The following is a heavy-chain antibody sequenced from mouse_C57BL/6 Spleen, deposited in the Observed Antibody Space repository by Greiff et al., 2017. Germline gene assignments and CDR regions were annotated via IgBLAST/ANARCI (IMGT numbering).Heavy chain of an antibody. CDR2: FHPYNDDT. CDR1: GYTFTTYP. J-gene: IGHJ4*01. V-gene: IGHV1-47*01. Sequence: QVQLKESGAELVKPGASVKMSCKASGYTFTTYPIEWMKQNHGKSLEWIGNFHPYNDDTKYNEKFKGKATLTVEKSSSTVYLELSRLTSDDSAVYYFARGDGYSYAMDYWGQGTSVTVSS. CDR3: ARGDGYSYAMDY. D-gene: IGHD2-3*01.